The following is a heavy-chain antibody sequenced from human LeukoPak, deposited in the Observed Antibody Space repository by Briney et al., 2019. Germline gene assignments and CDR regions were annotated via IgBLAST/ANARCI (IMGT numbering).Heavy chain of an antibody. CDR2: IYYSGST. J-gene: IGHJ3*02. CDR1: GGSISSYY. CDR3: ARIKGIAVRLAFDI. V-gene: IGHV4-59*01. D-gene: IGHD6-6*01. Sequence: SETLSLTCTVSGGSISSYYWSWIRQPPGKGLEWIGYIYYSGSTNYNPSLKSRVTISVDTSKNQFSLKLSSVTAADTAVYYCARIKGIAVRLAFDIWGQGTMVTVSS.